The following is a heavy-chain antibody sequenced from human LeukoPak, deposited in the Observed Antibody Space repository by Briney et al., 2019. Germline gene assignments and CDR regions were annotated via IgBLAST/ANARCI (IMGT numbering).Heavy chain of an antibody. CDR3: ARDHVLLWFGELLAFYI. Sequence: ASVKVSCKASGYTFTGYYMHWVRQAPGQGLEWMGWINPNSGGTNYAQKFQGRVTMTRDTSISTAYMELSRLRSDDAAVYYCARDHVLLWFGELLAFYIWGQGTMVTASS. V-gene: IGHV1-2*02. CDR1: GYTFTGYY. J-gene: IGHJ3*02. D-gene: IGHD3-10*01. CDR2: INPNSGGT.